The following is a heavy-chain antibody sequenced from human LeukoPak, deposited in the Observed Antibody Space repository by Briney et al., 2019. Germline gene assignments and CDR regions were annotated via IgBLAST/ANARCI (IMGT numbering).Heavy chain of an antibody. D-gene: IGHD3-10*02. J-gene: IGHJ6*04. CDR3: AELGITMIGGV. CDR2: ISSSGSTI. V-gene: IGHV3-48*03. Sequence: GGSLRLSCAASGFTFSSHEMNWVRHAPGKGLEWVSYISSSGSTIYYADSVKGQFTISRDNAKNSLYLQMNSLRAEDTAVYYCAELGITMIGGVWGKGTTVTISS. CDR1: GFTFSSHE.